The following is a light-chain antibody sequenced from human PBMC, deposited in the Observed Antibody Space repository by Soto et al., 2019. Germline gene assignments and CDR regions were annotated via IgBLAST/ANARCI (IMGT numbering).Light chain of an antibody. CDR3: QQYSIWRT. CDR2: GAS. J-gene: IGKJ1*01. CDR1: ESVSNN. V-gene: IGKV3-15*01. Sequence: VLTQSPVTLSLSPGERATLSCRASESVSNNLAWSQQNAGQAPRLLIYGASTRATGIPARFSGSGSGTEFTLTISSLQSEDFAVYYCQQYSIWRTFGQGTNVEIK.